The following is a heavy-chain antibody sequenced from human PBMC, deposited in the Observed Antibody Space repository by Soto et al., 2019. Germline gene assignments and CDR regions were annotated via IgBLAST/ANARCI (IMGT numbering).Heavy chain of an antibody. CDR3: ARAGSSSWYVPYNWFDP. V-gene: IGHV4-59*01. Sequence: PSETLSLTCTVSGGSISSYYWSWIRQPPGKGLEWIGYIYYSGSTNYNPSLKSRVTISVDTSENQFSLKLSSVTAADTAVYYCARAGSSSWYVPYNWFDPWGQGTLVTVSS. CDR2: IYYSGST. CDR1: GGSISSYY. D-gene: IGHD6-13*01. J-gene: IGHJ5*02.